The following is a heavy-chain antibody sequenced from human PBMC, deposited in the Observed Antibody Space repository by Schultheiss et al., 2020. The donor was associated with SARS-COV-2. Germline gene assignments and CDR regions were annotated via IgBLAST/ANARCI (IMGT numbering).Heavy chain of an antibody. CDR2: IYWNDDK. J-gene: IGHJ5*02. Sequence: SGPTLVKPTQTLTLTCTFSGFSLSTSGVGVGWIRQPPGKALEWLALIYWNDDKRYSPSLKSRLTITKDTSKNQVVLTMTNMDPVDTATYYCAHRPHIVVVLADPNWFDPWGQGTLVTVSS. CDR3: AHRPHIVVVLADPNWFDP. D-gene: IGHD2-2*01. V-gene: IGHV2-5*01. CDR1: GFSLSTSGVG.